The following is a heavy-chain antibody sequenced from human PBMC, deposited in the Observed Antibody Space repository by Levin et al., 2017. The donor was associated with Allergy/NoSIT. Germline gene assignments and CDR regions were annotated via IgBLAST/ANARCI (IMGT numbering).Heavy chain of an antibody. V-gene: IGHV3-23*01. Sequence: GGSLRLSCAASGFTFSSYAMSWVRQAPGKGLEWVSAISGSGGSTYYADSVKGRFTISRDNSKSTLYLQMNSLRAEDTAIYYCAKDHYPQLYYYYYGMDVWGQGTTVTVSS. J-gene: IGHJ6*02. CDR3: AKDHYPQLYYYYYGMDV. CDR1: GFTFSSYA. CDR2: ISGSGGST. D-gene: IGHD5-18*01.